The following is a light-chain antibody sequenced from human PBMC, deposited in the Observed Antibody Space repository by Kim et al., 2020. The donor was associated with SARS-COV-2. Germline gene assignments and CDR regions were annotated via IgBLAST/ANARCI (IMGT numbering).Light chain of an antibody. V-gene: IGLV1-44*01. CDR2: SNN. Sequence: ELTQPPSASGTPGQRVTISCSGSSSNIGSNTVNWYQQLPGTAPKLLIYSNNQWPSGVPDRFSGSKSGTSASLAISGLQSEDEADYYCAAWDDSLNYVF. CDR1: SSNIGSNT. CDR3: AAWDDSLNYV. J-gene: IGLJ1*01.